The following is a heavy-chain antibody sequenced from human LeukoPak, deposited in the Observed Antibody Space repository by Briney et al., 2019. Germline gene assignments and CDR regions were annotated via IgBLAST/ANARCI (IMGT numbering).Heavy chain of an antibody. Sequence: ASGKVSCKASGYSFTDYHMHWVRQAPGQGLEWMGWININTGGTNYAQKFQGRVTLTRDTSITTAYMEMSSLRSDDTAVYYCARDRPGYTSWFDPWGQGTLVTVPS. V-gene: IGHV1-2*02. J-gene: IGHJ5*02. CDR1: GYSFTDYH. D-gene: IGHD6-13*01. CDR3: ARDRPGYTSWFDP. CDR2: ININTGGT.